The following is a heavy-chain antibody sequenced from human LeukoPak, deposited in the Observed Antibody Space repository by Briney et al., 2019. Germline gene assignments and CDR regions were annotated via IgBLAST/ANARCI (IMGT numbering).Heavy chain of an antibody. CDR1: GGSMSSYF. J-gene: IGHJ5*02. CDR2: TSYNGLT. V-gene: IGHV4-59*01. Sequence: PSETLCLTCTVSGGSMSSYFWSWLRQPPGKGLEWVGYTSYNGLTSYSPSLKSRVTMSVDTSKNQISLKLRSLTAADTAVYYCARGDYDLSSGSRFDPWGQGTLVTVSS. CDR3: ARGDYDLSSGSRFDP. D-gene: IGHD3-9*01.